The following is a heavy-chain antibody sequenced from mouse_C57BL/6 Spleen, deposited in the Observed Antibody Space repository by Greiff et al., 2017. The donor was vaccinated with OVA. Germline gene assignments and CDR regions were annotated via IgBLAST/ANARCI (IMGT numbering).Heavy chain of an antibody. CDR3: ARSANGDYFDD. V-gene: IGHV1-72*01. Sequence: QVQLQQPGAELVKPGASVKLSCKASGYTFTSYWMHWVKQRPGRGLEWIGSIDPNRGGPTSHEKFKSKATLTVDKPYRTAYMQLSSLTSEDSAVYYCARSANGDYFDDWGKGTTLTVSA. CDR2: IDPNRGGP. D-gene: IGHD4-1*01. J-gene: IGHJ2*01. CDR1: GYTFTSYW.